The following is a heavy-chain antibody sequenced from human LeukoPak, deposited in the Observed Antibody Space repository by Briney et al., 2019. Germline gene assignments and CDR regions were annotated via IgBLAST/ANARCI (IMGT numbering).Heavy chain of an antibody. CDR3: ARGPPYCGGDCYSYYYYGMDV. V-gene: IGHV1-8*01. CDR1: GYTFTSYD. D-gene: IGHD2-21*02. J-gene: IGHJ6*02. Sequence: ASVKVSCKASGYTFTSYDINWVRQATGQGLEWMGWMNPNSGNTGYVQKFQGRVTMTRNTSIRTAYMELSSLRSEDTAVYYCARGPPYCGGDCYSYYYYGMDVWGQGTTVTVSS. CDR2: MNPNSGNT.